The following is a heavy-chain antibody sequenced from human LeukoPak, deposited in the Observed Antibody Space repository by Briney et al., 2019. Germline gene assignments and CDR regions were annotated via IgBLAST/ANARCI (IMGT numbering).Heavy chain of an antibody. CDR1: GHTFTDCY. Sequence: GASVKVSCKASGHTFTDCYMHWVRQAPGQGLEWMGWINPNSGGTKYAQKFQGRVTMTRDTSISTAYMELSSLRPDDTAVYYCARDSPLAYWGQGALVTVSS. V-gene: IGHV1-2*02. J-gene: IGHJ4*02. D-gene: IGHD3-16*01. CDR2: INPNSGGT. CDR3: ARDSPLAY.